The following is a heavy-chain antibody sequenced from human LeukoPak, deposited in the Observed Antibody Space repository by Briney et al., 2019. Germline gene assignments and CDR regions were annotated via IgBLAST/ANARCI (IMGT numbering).Heavy chain of an antibody. CDR1: GYTFTSYY. Sequence: ASVKVSCKASGYTFTSYYMHWVRQAPGQGLEWMGIINPSGGSTSYAQKFQGRVTMTRDMSTSTVYMELSSLRSENTAVYYCARGNIVVVAAPGFDYWGQGTLVTVSS. J-gene: IGHJ4*02. V-gene: IGHV1-46*01. CDR2: INPSGGST. D-gene: IGHD2-15*01. CDR3: ARGNIVVVAAPGFDY.